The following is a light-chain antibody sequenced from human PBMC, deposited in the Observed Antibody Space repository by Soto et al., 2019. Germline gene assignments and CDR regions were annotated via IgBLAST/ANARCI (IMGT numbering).Light chain of an antibody. J-gene: IGKJ4*01. CDR1: QSVSSSY. Sequence: EIVLTQSPGTLSLSPGERATLSCRASQSVSSSYLAWYQQKPGQAPRLLIYGASSRATGIPGRFSGSGSGTDFTLTISRLEPEDFAVYYCQQYGSSPRRTFGGGTKVDIK. V-gene: IGKV3-20*01. CDR2: GAS. CDR3: QQYGSSPRRT.